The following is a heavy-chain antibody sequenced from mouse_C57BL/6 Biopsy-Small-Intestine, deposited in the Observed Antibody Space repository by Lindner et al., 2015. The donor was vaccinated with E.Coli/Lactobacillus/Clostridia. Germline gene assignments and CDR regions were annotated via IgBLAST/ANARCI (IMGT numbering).Heavy chain of an antibody. CDR3: ARYSNSYAMDY. CDR2: ILPGNGNT. Sequence: VQLQESGAELMKPGASVKLSCKAIGYTFTDYWIEWVKQRPGHGLEWVGEILPGNGNTYYNEKFKGKATFTADTSSNTAYLQLSSLTSEDSAIYFCARYSNSYAMDYWGQGTSVTVSS. V-gene: IGHV1-9*01. CDR1: GYTFTDYW. J-gene: IGHJ4*01. D-gene: IGHD2-5*01.